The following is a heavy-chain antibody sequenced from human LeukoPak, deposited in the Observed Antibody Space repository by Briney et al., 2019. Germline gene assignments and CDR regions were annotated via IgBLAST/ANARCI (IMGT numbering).Heavy chain of an antibody. J-gene: IGHJ4*02. Sequence: GGSLRLSCAASGFTFSSYSMNWVRQAPGKGLEWVSYISSSSSTIYYADSVKGRFTISRGNAKNSLYLQMNSLRAEDTAVYYCARAPGSTGYSSGWYTRFDYWGQGTLVTVSS. V-gene: IGHV3-48*01. CDR1: GFTFSSYS. D-gene: IGHD6-19*01. CDR3: ARAPGSTGYSSGWYTRFDY. CDR2: ISSSSSTI.